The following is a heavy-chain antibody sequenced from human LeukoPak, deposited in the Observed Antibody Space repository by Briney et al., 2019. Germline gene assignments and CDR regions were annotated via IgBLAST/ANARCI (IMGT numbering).Heavy chain of an antibody. V-gene: IGHV4-61*02. J-gene: IGHJ4*02. Sequence: SETLSLTCTVSGGSISSGSYYWSWIRQPAGKGLEWIGRIYTSGSTNYNPSLKSRVTISVDTSKNQFSLNLSSVTAADTAVYYCARVSGWNPLQAAHLDYWGQGTLVSVSS. D-gene: IGHD6-19*01. CDR3: ARVSGWNPLQAAHLDY. CDR1: GGSISSGSYY. CDR2: IYTSGST.